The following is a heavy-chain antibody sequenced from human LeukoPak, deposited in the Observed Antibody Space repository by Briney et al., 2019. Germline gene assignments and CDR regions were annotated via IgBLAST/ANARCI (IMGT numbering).Heavy chain of an antibody. D-gene: IGHD3-3*01. CDR1: GGSFSGYY. CDR3: ARVSTPTITIFGVVTRYYFDY. Sequence: SETLSLTCAVYGGSFSGYYWSWIRQPPGKGLEWIGEINHSGSTNYNPSLKSRVTISADTSKNQFSLKLSSVTAADTAVYYCARVSTPTITIFGVVTRYYFDYWGQGTLVTVSS. J-gene: IGHJ4*02. CDR2: INHSGST. V-gene: IGHV4-34*01.